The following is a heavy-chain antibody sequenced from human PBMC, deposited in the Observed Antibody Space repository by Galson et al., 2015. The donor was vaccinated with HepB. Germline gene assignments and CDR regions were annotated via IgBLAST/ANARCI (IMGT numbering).Heavy chain of an antibody. Sequence: SVKVSCKASGYTFTSYGISWVRQAPGQGLEWMGWISAYNGNTNYAQKLQGRVTMTTDTSTSTAYMELKSLRSDDTAVYYCARQTRRQQPQDPWGQGTLVTVSS. D-gene: IGHD6-13*01. CDR3: ARQTRRQQPQDP. V-gene: IGHV1-18*01. CDR2: ISAYNGNT. CDR1: GYTFTSYG. J-gene: IGHJ5*02.